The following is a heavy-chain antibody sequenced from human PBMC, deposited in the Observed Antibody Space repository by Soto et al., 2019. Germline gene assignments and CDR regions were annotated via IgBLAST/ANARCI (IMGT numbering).Heavy chain of an antibody. D-gene: IGHD3-10*01. CDR3: ARNSGLKTGRLDY. CDR2: IYYTGST. J-gene: IGHJ4*02. CDR1: GYSIGSYNW. V-gene: IGHV4-28*01. Sequence: SETLSLTCTVPGYSIGSYNWWGWIRQPPGKGLEWIGYIYYTGSTYYNLSLKSRATLSVDTAKDQFSMTLGSVTAADTAVYYCARNSGLKTGRLDYWGPGILVTVSS.